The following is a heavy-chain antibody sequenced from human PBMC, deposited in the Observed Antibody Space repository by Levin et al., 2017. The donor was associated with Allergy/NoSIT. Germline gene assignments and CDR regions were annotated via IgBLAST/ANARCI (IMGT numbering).Heavy chain of an antibody. CDR3: ARDMAVVTGFDY. V-gene: IGHV3-21*01. D-gene: IGHD2-21*02. J-gene: IGHJ4*02. CDR2: ISSSSSYI. CDR1: GFTFSSYS. Sequence: GGSLRLSCAASGFTFSSYSMNWVRQAPGKGLEWVSSISSSSSYIYYADSVKGRFTISRDNAKNSLYLQMNSLRAEDTAVYYCARDMAVVTGFDYWGQGTLVTVSS.